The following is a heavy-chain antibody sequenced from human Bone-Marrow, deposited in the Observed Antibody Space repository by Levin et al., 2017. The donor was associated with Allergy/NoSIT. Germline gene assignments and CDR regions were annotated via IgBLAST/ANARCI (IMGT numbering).Heavy chain of an antibody. V-gene: IGHV4-31*03. D-gene: IGHD5-24*01. CDR3: ARVDGRNWFDT. J-gene: IGHJ5*02. Sequence: LSQTLSLTCTVSGDSITTGGFYWSWLRQFPGTGLEFLGYIYHSGNTDYNPSLKSRLTLSVDTSKNQFSLNLRSVSAADTAVYYCARVDGRNWFDTWGQGTLVTVSS. CDR1: GDSITTGGFY. CDR2: IYHSGNT.